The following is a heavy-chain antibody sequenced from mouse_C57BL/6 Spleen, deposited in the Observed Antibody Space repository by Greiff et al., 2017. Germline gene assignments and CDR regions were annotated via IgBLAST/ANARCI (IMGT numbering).Heavy chain of an antibody. V-gene: IGHV3-6*01. Sequence: EVKLMESGPGLVKPSQSLSLTCSVTGYSITSGYYWNWIRQFPGNKLEWMGYISYDGSNNYNPSLNNRISITRDTSKNQIFLKLNSVTTEDTATYYCAREAKLLDVAYWGQGTLVTVSA. D-gene: IGHD2-1*01. CDR2: ISYDGSN. CDR1: GYSITSGYY. CDR3: AREAKLLDVAY. J-gene: IGHJ3*01.